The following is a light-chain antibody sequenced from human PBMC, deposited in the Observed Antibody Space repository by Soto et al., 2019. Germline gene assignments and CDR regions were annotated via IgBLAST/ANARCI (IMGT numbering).Light chain of an antibody. CDR2: DVS. Sequence: QSALTQPASVSGSPGQAITISCSGTSSDVGAFNYVSWYQQHPGKAPKLMIYDVSNRPSGVSNRFSGSKSGNTASLTISGLRAEDEADYYCSSYKRGATLVFGGGTKLTVL. V-gene: IGLV2-14*03. CDR1: SSDVGAFNY. J-gene: IGLJ2*01. CDR3: SSYKRGATLV.